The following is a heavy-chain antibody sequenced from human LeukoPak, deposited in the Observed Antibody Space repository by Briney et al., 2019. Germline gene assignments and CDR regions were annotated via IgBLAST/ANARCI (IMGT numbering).Heavy chain of an antibody. CDR2: ISSSSSTI. J-gene: IGHJ2*01. CDR3: AKAPYSGYDSSGYFPYWYFDL. CDR1: GFTFSSYS. V-gene: IGHV3-48*01. Sequence: PGGSLRLSCAASGFTFSSYSMNWVRQAPGKGLEWVSYISSSSSTIYYADSVKGRFTISRDNSKNTLYLQMNSLRAEDTAVYYCAKAPYSGYDSSGYFPYWYFDLWGRGTLVTVSS. D-gene: IGHD3-22*01.